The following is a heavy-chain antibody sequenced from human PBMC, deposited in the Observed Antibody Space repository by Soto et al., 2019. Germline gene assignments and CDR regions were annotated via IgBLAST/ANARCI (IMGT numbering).Heavy chain of an antibody. CDR2: TYYRSKWYN. V-gene: IGHV6-1*01. D-gene: IGHD3-16*01. CDR1: GDSVSGNSAA. J-gene: IGHJ4*02. CDR3: ARESPYYESSDSYFDY. Sequence: SQTLSLTCAISGDSVSGNSAAWNWIRQFPSRGLEWLGRTYYRSKWYNDYAVSVKSRITVTPDTSKNQFSLHLNSVTPEDTAVYYCARESPYYESSDSYFDYWGQGALVTVSS.